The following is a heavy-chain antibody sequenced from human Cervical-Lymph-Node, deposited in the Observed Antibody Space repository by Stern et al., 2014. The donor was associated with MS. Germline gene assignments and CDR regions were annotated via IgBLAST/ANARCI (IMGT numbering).Heavy chain of an antibody. V-gene: IGHV2-5*02. CDR3: VHLSHYYGLDV. J-gene: IGHJ6*02. CDR2: IYWDDDQ. Sequence: QVTLRESGPALVTPTQTLTLTCTFSGFSLSSDGVAVGWIPQPPGKALELLGLIYWDDDQRYSPSLQSRLTITKDTSKNQVVLRLTNMDPVDTATYYCVHLSHYYGLDVWGQGTTVSVSS. CDR1: GFSLSSDGVA.